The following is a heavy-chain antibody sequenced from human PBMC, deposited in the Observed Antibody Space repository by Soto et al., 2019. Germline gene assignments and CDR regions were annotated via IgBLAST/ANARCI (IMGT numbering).Heavy chain of an antibody. J-gene: IGHJ4*02. CDR3: ARVYTGSYSDY. CDR2: IYYSGST. Sequence: PSETLSLTCTVSGGSISSGGYYWSWIRQHPGKGLEWIGYIYYSGSTYYNPSLKSRVTISVDTSKNQFSLKLSSATAADTAVYYCARVYTGSYSDYWGQGTLVTVSS. D-gene: IGHD1-26*01. CDR1: GGSISSGGYY. V-gene: IGHV4-31*03.